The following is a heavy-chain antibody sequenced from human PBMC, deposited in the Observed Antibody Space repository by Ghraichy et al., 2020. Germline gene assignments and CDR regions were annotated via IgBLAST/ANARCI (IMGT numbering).Heavy chain of an antibody. Sequence: SQTLSLTCTVSGGSISSSSYYWGWIRQPPGKGLEWIGSIYFSGSTYYNPSLKSRFTISVDTSKNQFSLKLSSVTAADTAVYYCARGAMTTVTHDAFDIWGQGTMVTVSS. CDR3: ARGAMTTVTHDAFDI. J-gene: IGHJ3*02. V-gene: IGHV4-39*01. CDR1: GGSISSSSYY. CDR2: IYFSGST. D-gene: IGHD4-17*01.